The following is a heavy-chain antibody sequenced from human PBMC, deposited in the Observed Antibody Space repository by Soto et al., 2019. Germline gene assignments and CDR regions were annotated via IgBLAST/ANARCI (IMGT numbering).Heavy chain of an antibody. CDR3: AKDSAWDGTYS. CDR1: GFTFSNYA. D-gene: IGHD1-26*01. Sequence: EVQLLESGGGLVQPGGSLRLSCAASGFTFSNYAISWVRQAPGKGLEWVSGLSGSGANTYYAESVKGRFTISRDNSKNTLSLQMNSLRAEDTAVYYCAKDSAWDGTYSWGQGTRVTVSS. CDR2: LSGSGANT. J-gene: IGHJ4*02. V-gene: IGHV3-23*01.